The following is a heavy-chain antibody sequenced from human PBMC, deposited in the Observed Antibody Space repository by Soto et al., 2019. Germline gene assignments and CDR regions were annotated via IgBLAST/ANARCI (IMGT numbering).Heavy chain of an antibody. CDR3: ARVRQGCSANNCYFDP. V-gene: IGHV4-4*02. CDR2: VHISGHS. Sequence: QVHLQESGPGLVAPSGTLSLTCTLSGGSVRAPDWWNWVRQSPDKGLEWIAEVHISGHSNYNPSLRSRVSGSIDSSKNQFYLNLNSVTAAATAIYYCARVRQGCSANNCYFDPWGQGTQVTISS. CDR1: GGSVRAPDW. D-gene: IGHD1-1*01. J-gene: IGHJ5*01.